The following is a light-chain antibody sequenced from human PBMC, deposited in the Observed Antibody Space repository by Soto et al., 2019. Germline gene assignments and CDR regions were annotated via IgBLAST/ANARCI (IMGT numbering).Light chain of an antibody. CDR1: QGISNY. J-gene: IGKJ3*01. V-gene: IGKV1-27*01. CDR3: QKYNSDPLT. Sequence: DIQMTQAPSSLSASVGDRVTITCRASQGISNYLACYQQKPGKVPKLLIYAASTLQSGVPSRLSGSGSGTDFTLTISSLQHEDVATYYCQKYNSDPLTFGPGTKVDIK. CDR2: AAS.